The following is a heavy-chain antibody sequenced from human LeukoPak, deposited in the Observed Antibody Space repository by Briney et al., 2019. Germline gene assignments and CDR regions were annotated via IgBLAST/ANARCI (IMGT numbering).Heavy chain of an antibody. V-gene: IGHV3-48*01. Sequence: GGSLRLSCAAXGXTFSSXXXXXXXXXXXXXXXXXXXISSSSSTIXXXXXXXXXFXXXRDXXXNSLYLQMNSLRAEDTAVYYCARVNYGDYAADYWGQGTLVTVSS. CDR1: GXTFSSXX. J-gene: IGHJ4*02. D-gene: IGHD4-17*01. CDR3: ARVNYGDYAADY. CDR2: ISSSSSTI.